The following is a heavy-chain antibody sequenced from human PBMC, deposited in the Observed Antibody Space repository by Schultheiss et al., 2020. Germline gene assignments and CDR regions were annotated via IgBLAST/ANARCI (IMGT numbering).Heavy chain of an antibody. Sequence: SETLSLTCTVSGGSISSGGYYWSWIRQHPGKGLEWIGYIYYSGSTNYNPSLKSRVTISVDTSKNQFSLKLSSVTAADTAVYYCARQSGSWELRFDYWGQGTLVTVSS. CDR3: ARQSGSWELRFDY. CDR1: GGSISSGGYY. CDR2: IYYSGST. V-gene: IGHV4-61*08. J-gene: IGHJ4*02. D-gene: IGHD1-26*01.